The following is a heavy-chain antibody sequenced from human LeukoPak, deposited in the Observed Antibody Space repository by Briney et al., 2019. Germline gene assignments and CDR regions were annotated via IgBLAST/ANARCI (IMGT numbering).Heavy chain of an antibody. CDR1: GFTFSSYS. CDR2: ISSSSSTI. D-gene: IGHD1-26*01. J-gene: IGHJ4*02. Sequence: GGSLRLSCAASGFTFSSYSMNWVRQAPGKGLEWVSYISSSSSTIYYADSVKGRLTISRDNAKNSLYLQMNSLRAEDTAVYYCARDFQGGATDYWGQGTLVTVSS. CDR3: ARDFQGGATDY. V-gene: IGHV3-48*01.